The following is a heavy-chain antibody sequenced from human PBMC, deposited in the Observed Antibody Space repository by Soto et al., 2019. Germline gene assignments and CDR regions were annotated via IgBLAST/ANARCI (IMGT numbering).Heavy chain of an antibody. CDR3: AKGVAASD. CDR2: INPLFRTP. CDR1: GGSFTTDS. Sequence: QVHLVQSEAEVRKPGSSVKVSCKSSGGSFTTDSIIWVRQAPVQGLEWMGGINPLFRTPVYAQKFQGRVTISADESTSAAHLEVTGLTPEDTAVYFCAKGVAASDWGKGTTVTVSS. J-gene: IGHJ6*03. V-gene: IGHV1-69*01. D-gene: IGHD6-19*01.